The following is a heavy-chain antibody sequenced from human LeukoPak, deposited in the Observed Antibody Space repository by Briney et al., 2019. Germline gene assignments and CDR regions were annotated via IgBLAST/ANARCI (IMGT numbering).Heavy chain of an antibody. D-gene: IGHD6-13*01. V-gene: IGHV3-48*01. CDR2: ISSSSSTI. J-gene: IGHJ3*02. CDR3: ARDFYTSRWAFDI. CDR1: GFTFSSDW. Sequence: GGSLRLSCVGSGFTFSSDWMSWVRQAPGKGLEWVSYISSSSSTIYYADSVKGRFTISRDNAKNSLYLQMNSLRAEDTAVYYCARDFYTSRWAFDIWGQGTMVTVSS.